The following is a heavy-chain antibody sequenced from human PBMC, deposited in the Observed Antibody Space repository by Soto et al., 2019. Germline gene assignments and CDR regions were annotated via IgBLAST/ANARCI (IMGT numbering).Heavy chain of an antibody. CDR1: GYTFTSYA. CDR2: INAGNGTT. J-gene: IGHJ4*02. Sequence: QVQLVQSGAEEKKPGASVKVSCKASGYTFTSYAMHWVRQAPGQRLEWMGWINAGNGTTTNPQKFQGRVTITRHTAASTAYMDLSSLRSQDTAVYYCASSIVVVTALDYWCQGTLVTVSS. CDR3: ASSIVVVTALDY. D-gene: IGHD2-21*02. V-gene: IGHV1-3*05.